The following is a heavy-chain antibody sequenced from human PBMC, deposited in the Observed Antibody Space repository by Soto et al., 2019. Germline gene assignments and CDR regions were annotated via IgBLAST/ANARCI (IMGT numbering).Heavy chain of an antibody. D-gene: IGHD3-22*01. V-gene: IGHV3-30-3*01. J-gene: IGHJ4*02. CDR3: ARVSTMIVVVITYFDY. CDR1: GFTFSSYA. Sequence: QVQLVESGGGVVQPGRSLRLSCAASGFTFSSYAMHWVRQAPGKGLEWVAVISYDGSNKYYADSVKGRFTISRDNSKNTLYLQMNSLRAEDTAVYYCARVSTMIVVVITYFDYWGQGTLVTVSS. CDR2: ISYDGSNK.